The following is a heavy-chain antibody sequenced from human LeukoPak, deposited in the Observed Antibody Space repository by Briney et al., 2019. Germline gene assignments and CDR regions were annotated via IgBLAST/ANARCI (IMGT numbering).Heavy chain of an antibody. J-gene: IGHJ4*02. CDR1: GYTFTSYS. V-gene: IGHV1-46*04. CDR2: INPRDGGI. CDR3: FTGGPDY. Sequence: GASVKVSCKASGYTFTSYSMHWVRQAPGQGLEWVGIINPRDGGISYAQRRQGRITVTMDTSTSTVYMELSSLRSEDTAVYYCFTGGPDYWGQGTLVTVSS. D-gene: IGHD2-8*02.